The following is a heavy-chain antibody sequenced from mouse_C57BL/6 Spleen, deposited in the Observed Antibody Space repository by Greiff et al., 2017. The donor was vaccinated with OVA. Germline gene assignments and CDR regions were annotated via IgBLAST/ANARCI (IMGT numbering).Heavy chain of an antibody. D-gene: IGHD1-1*01. CDR2: IDPSDSYT. Sequence: QVQLKQPGAELVRPGTSVKLSCKASGYTFTSYWMHWVKQRPGQGLEWIGVIDPSDSYTNYNQKFKGKATLTVDTSSSTAYMQLSSLTSEDSAVYYCARWPSSYNFDYWGQGTTLTVSS. CDR1: GYTFTSYW. V-gene: IGHV1-59*01. J-gene: IGHJ2*01. CDR3: ARWPSSYNFDY.